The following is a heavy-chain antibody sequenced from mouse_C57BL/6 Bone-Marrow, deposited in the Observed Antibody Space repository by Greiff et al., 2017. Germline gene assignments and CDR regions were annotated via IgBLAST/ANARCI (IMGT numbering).Heavy chain of an antibody. Sequence: DVQLQQSGPELVKPGASVKISCKASGYTFTDYYMNWVKQSHGKSLEWIGDINPNNGGTSYNQKFKGKATLTVDKSSSTAYMELRSLTSEDSAVYYCARTVTWYFDVWGTGTTVTVAS. CDR3: ARTVTWYFDV. CDR1: GYTFTDYY. CDR2: INPNNGGT. V-gene: IGHV1-26*01. D-gene: IGHD1-1*01. J-gene: IGHJ1*03.